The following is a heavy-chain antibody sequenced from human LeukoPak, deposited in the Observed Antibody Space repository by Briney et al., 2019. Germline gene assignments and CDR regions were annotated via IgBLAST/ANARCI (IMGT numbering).Heavy chain of an antibody. CDR1: GFTFSSSA. V-gene: IGHV3-23*01. CDR2: SGTAGVT. Sequence: GGSLRLSCAASGFTFSSSAMNWVRQVPGKGLEWVSASGTAGVTYYADSVKGRFTISRDDSKNTLYLQMTSLRAEDTAVYYCAKKTPGTYPFDYWGQGTLVTVSP. J-gene: IGHJ4*02. CDR3: AKKTPGTYPFDY. D-gene: IGHD6-13*01.